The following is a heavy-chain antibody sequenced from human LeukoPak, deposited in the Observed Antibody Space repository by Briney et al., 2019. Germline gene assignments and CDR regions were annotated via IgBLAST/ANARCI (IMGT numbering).Heavy chain of an antibody. CDR1: GFTFSSYS. D-gene: IGHD5-24*01. V-gene: IGHV3-48*02. J-gene: IGHJ3*02. CDR2: ISGTSSII. Sequence: GGSLRLSCAASGFTFSSYSMNWVRQAPGKRLEWISYISGTSSIIYYTPYVKGRFTISRDNGKYSLYLQMNSLRDDDTAVYFCARGTWDGDRTFDIWGQGAMVTVSS. CDR3: ARGTWDGDRTFDI.